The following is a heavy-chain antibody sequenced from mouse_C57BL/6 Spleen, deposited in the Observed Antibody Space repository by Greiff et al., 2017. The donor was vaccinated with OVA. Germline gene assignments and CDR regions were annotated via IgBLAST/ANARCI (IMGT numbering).Heavy chain of an antibody. V-gene: IGHV2-2*01. CDR2: IWSGGST. CDR3: ASIYYGNYRAMDY. D-gene: IGHD2-1*01. CDR1: GFSLTSYG. J-gene: IGHJ4*01. Sequence: VQVVESGPGLVQPSQSLSITCTVSGFSLTSYGVHWVRQSPGKGLEWLGVIWSGGSTDYNAAFISRLSISKDNSKSQVFFKMNSLQADDTAIYYCASIYYGNYRAMDYWGQGTSVTVSS.